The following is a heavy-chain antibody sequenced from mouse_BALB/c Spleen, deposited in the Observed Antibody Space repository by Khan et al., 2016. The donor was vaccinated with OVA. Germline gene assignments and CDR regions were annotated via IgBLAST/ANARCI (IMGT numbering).Heavy chain of an antibody. CDR1: GYTFTTYW. V-gene: IGHV1-7*01. CDR3: PRDRIDY. J-gene: IGHJ2*01. CDR2: INPTSGYT. Sequence: QVQLQQSGAELAKPGASVKMSCKASGYTFTTYWMHWVKQRPGQGLEWIGYINPTSGYTDYNEKFKDRATLSADKSSSTAYMQLSSLTSEDSPVYYCPRDRIDYWGQGTTLTFSS.